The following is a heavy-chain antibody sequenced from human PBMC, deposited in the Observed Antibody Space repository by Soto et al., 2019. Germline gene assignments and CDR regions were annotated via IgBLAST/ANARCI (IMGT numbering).Heavy chain of an antibody. Sequence: SETLSLTCAVYGGSFSGYYWSWIRQPPGKGLEWIGEINHSGSTNYSPSLKSRVTISVDTSKNQFSLKLSSVTAADTAVYYCARGRCSGWYYSNYTHVSGTGTTVTVSS. V-gene: IGHV4-34*01. CDR1: GGSFSGYY. CDR3: ARGRCSGWYYSNYTHV. J-gene: IGHJ6*03. D-gene: IGHD6-19*01. CDR2: INHSGST.